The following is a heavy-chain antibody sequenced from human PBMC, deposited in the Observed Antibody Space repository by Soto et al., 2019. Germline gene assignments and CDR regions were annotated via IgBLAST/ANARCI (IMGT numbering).Heavy chain of an antibody. CDR1: GFPFTGHY. CDR3: ARGGSWYVF. Sequence: ASVKVSCKASGFPFTGHYIHWLRQAPGQGFEWVGWVSNSGGTNYAQKFQGRATMTRDTSITTAYMELTGLKSDDTAVYYCARGGSWYVFWGQGTLVTVSS. V-gene: IGHV1-2*02. CDR2: VSNSGGT. D-gene: IGHD6-13*01. J-gene: IGHJ4*02.